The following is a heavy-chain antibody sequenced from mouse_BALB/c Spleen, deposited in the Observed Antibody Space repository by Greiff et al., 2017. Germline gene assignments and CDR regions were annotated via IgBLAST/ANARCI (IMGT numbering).Heavy chain of an antibody. V-gene: IGHV3-6*02. D-gene: IGHD1-1*01. J-gene: IGHJ3*01. Sequence: EVKLLESGPGLVKPSQSLSLTCSVTGYSITSGYYWNWVRQFPGNKLEWMGYISYDGSNNYNPSLKNRISITRDTSKNQFFLKLNSVTTEDTATYYCARAYGSSPFAYWGQGTLVTVSA. CDR3: ARAYGSSPFAY. CDR1: GYSITSGYY. CDR2: ISYDGSN.